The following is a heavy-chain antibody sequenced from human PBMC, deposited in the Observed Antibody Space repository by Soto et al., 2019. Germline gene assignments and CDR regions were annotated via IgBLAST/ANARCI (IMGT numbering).Heavy chain of an antibody. V-gene: IGHV5-51*01. J-gene: IGHJ6*02. Sequence: PGESLKISCKGSGYSFTSYWIGWVRQMPGKGLEWMGIIYPGDSDTRYSPSFQGQVTISADKSISTAYLQWSSLKASDTAMYYCARGGDFWSGYYPHYYYYGMDVWCQGTTVTVSS. D-gene: IGHD3-3*01. CDR3: ARGGDFWSGYYPHYYYYGMDV. CDR2: IYPGDSDT. CDR1: GYSFTSYW.